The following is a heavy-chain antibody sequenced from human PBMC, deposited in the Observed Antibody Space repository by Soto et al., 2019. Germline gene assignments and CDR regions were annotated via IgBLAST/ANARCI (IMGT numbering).Heavy chain of an antibody. CDR3: ASLYSSSWPVGGENDY. J-gene: IGHJ4*02. D-gene: IGHD6-13*01. CDR1: GGTFSSYA. Sequence: QVQLVQSGAEVKKPGSSVKVSCKASGGTFSSYAISWVRQAPGQGLEWMGGIIPIFGTANYAQKFQGRVTITTVEHTIXAYMELSSRRSEDTAVYYCASLYSSSWPVGGENDYWGQGTLVTVSS. V-gene: IGHV1-69*05. CDR2: IIPIFGTA.